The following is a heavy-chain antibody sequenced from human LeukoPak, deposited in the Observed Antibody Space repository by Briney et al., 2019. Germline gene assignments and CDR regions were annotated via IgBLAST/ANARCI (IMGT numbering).Heavy chain of an antibody. Sequence: SETLSLTCAVYGGSFSGYYWSWIRQPPGKGLEWIGEINHSGSTNYNPSLKSRVTISVDTSKNQFSLKLSSVTAADTAAYYCARVGYDYVWGSYRLLDYWGQGTLVTVSS. CDR1: GGSFSGYY. D-gene: IGHD3-16*02. V-gene: IGHV4-34*01. J-gene: IGHJ4*02. CDR3: ARVGYDYVWGSYRLLDY. CDR2: INHSGST.